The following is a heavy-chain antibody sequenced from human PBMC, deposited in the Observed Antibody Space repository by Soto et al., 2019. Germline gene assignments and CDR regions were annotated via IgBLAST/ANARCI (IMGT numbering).Heavy chain of an antibody. CDR3: ATSRTFDY. D-gene: IGHD6-13*01. CDR2: IKQDGSEK. CDR1: GLPFSSYW. V-gene: IGHV3-7*01. Sequence: GSSLRLSCVVYGLPFSSYWMNWVRQAPGKGLEWVANIKQDGSEKYYVDSAKGRFTISRDNAKNSLYLQMNSLSAEDTAIYYCATSRTFDYWGQGTLVTVSS. J-gene: IGHJ4*02.